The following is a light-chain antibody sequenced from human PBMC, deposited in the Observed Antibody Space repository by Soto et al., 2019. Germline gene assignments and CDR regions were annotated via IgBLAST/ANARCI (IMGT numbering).Light chain of an antibody. CDR1: RSNIGSNT. CDR2: SNN. J-gene: IGLJ3*02. Sequence: QSVLTQPPSASGTPGQRVTISCSGSRSNIGSNTVNWYQQLPGTAPKLLIYSNNQRPSGFPDRFSGSKSVTSASLAISGLQSEDEAEYYCAAWEDSLNAGVFGGGTKLTVL. CDR3: AAWEDSLNAGV. V-gene: IGLV1-44*01.